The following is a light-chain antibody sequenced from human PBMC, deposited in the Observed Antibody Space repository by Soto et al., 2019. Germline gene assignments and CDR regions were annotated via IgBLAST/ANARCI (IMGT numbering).Light chain of an antibody. J-gene: IGKJ2*01. Sequence: DIQMTQSPSSLSASVGDRVTITCRASQTISTHLHWYQHKPGKAPNLLIYGASSLQTGVPSRFSGSGSGTDFTISINSRQPEDFATYYCQQSYTSPYTFGQGTELEI. CDR1: QTISTH. V-gene: IGKV1-39*01. CDR2: GAS. CDR3: QQSYTSPYT.